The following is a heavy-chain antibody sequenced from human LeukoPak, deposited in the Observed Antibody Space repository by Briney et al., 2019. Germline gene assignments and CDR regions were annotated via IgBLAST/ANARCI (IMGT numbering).Heavy chain of an antibody. V-gene: IGHV3-48*01. J-gene: IGHJ6*03. CDR1: GFTFSSYS. CDR2: ISSSSSTI. Sequence: PGGSLRLSCAASGFTFSSYSMNWVRQAPGKGLEWVSYISSSSSTIYYADSVKGRFTISRDNAKNSLYLQMNSLRAEDTAVYYCARVANTYYYYYYMDVWGKGTTVTVSS. CDR3: ARVANTYYYYYYMDV.